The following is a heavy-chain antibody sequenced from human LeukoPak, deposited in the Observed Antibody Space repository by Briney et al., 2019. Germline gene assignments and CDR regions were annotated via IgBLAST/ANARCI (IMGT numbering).Heavy chain of an antibody. CDR1: GFTFSSYW. CDR3: ARDTSTVDY. Sequence: GGSLRLSCAASGFTFSSYWMSWVRQAPGKGLEWVANIKQDGSEEYYVDSVTGRFTISRDNAKNSLYLQMNSLRAEDTALYYCARDTSTVDYWGQGTLVIVSS. V-gene: IGHV3-7*04. CDR2: IKQDGSEE. D-gene: IGHD2-2*01. J-gene: IGHJ4*02.